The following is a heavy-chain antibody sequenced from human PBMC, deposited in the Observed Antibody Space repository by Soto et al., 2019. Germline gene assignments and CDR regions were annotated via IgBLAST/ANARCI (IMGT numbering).Heavy chain of an antibody. J-gene: IGHJ4*02. CDR3: ATSVSGYYGI. Sequence: PGESLKISCNGSGYSFTSYWICLVRQVPWKGLEWMGIIYPGDSDTRYSPSFQGQVTISADKSISTAYLQWSSLKASDTAMYYCATSVSGYYGIWGQGTLVTVSS. CDR2: IYPGDSDT. D-gene: IGHD3-22*01. CDR1: GYSFTSYW. V-gene: IGHV5-51*01.